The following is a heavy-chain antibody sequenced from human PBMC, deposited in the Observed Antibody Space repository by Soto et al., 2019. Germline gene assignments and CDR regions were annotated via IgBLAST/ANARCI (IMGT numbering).Heavy chain of an antibody. CDR2: IIAYSGNT. J-gene: IGHJ6*03. V-gene: IGHV1-18*01. CDR3: AAPRPNRYYYYYMDV. Sequence: ASVKVSCKASGYTFTSYGISWVRQAPGQGLEWIGWIIAYSGNTNYAQKFQERVTITRDMSTSTAYMELSSLRSEDTAVYYCAAPRPNRYYYYYMDVWGKGTTVTVSS. CDR1: GYTFTSYG.